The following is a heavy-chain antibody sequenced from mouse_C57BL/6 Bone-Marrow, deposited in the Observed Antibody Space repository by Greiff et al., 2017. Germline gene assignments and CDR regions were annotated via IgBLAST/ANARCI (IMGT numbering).Heavy chain of an antibody. CDR3: AIVTTVVAHYYAMDY. CDR1: GYTFTSYW. D-gene: IGHD1-1*01. Sequence: VQLQQPGAELVKPGASVKVSCKASGYTFTSYWMHWVKQRPGQGLEWIGSIHPSDSDTNYNQKFKGKATLTVDKSSSTAYMQLSSLTSEDSAVYYCAIVTTVVAHYYAMDYWGQGTSVTVSS. CDR2: IHPSDSDT. V-gene: IGHV1-74*01. J-gene: IGHJ4*01.